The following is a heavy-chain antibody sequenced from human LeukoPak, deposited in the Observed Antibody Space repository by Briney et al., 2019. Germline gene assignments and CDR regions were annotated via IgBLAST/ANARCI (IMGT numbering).Heavy chain of an antibody. CDR2: FDPEDGET. D-gene: IGHD3-22*01. J-gene: IGHJ4*02. CDR1: GYTLTELS. V-gene: IGHV1-24*01. Sequence: ASVKVSCKVSGYTLTELSMHWVRQAPGKGLEWMGGFDPEDGETIYAQKFQGRVTMTEDTSTDTAYMELSSLRSEDTAVYYCATRVVEVNTTGPQTEADYWGQGTLVTVSS. CDR3: ATRVVEVNTTGPQTEADY.